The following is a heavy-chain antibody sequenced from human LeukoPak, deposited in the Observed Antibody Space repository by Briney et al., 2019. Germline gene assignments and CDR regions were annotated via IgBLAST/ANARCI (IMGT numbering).Heavy chain of an antibody. CDR1: GFTFSSYA. V-gene: IGHV3-30-3*01. CDR2: ISYDGSNK. CDR3: ASGSHYYDSSGYPGHY. Sequence: GGSLRLSCAASGFTFSSYAMHWVRQAPGKGLEWVAVISYDGSNKYYADSVKGRCTISRDNSKNTLYLQMNSLRDEDTAVYYCASGSHYYDSSGYPGHYWGQGTLVTVSS. D-gene: IGHD3-22*01. J-gene: IGHJ4*02.